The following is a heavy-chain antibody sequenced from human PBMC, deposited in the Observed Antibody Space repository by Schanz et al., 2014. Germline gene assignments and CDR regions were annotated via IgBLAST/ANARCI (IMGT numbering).Heavy chain of an antibody. CDR3: ARNSGSGGQNWYFDL. V-gene: IGHV3-74*01. D-gene: IGHD1-26*01. CDR2: INSVGSNT. J-gene: IGHJ2*01. CDR1: GFTFSSHW. Sequence: EVQLVQSGGGLVQPGGSLRLSCAASGFTFSSHWMHWVRQDPGKGLVWVARINSVGSNTDYADSVTGRFTISRDNTKSSLVLQLMSLRADDTAVYYCARNSGSGGQNWYFDLWGQGTLVTVSS.